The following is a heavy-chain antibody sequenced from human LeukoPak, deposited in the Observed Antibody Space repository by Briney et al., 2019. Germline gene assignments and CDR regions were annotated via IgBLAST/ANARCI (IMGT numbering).Heavy chain of an antibody. D-gene: IGHD3-10*01. CDR3: ASRVSDYGSGSFESDAFDI. CDR1: GGTFSSYA. CDR2: IIPIFGTA. J-gene: IGHJ3*02. V-gene: IGHV1-69*06. Sequence: GASVKVSCKASGGTFSSYAISWVRQAPGQGLEWMGGIIPIFGTANYAQKFQGRVTITADKSTSTAYMELSSLRSEDTAVYYCASRVSDYGSGSFESDAFDIWGQGTMVTVSS.